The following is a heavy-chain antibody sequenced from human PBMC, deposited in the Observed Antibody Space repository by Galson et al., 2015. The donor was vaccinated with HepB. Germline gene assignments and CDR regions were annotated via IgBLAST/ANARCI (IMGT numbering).Heavy chain of an antibody. CDR3: ARDGSGYGGRPYWYFDL. Sequence: SLRLSCAASGFTFSSYSMNWVRQAPGKGLEWVSSISSSSSYIYYADSMKGRFTISRDNAKNSLYLQMNSLRAEDTAVYYCARDGSGYGGRPYWYFDLWGRGTLVTVSS. D-gene: IGHD4-23*01. CDR1: GFTFSSYS. V-gene: IGHV3-21*01. CDR2: ISSSSSYI. J-gene: IGHJ2*01.